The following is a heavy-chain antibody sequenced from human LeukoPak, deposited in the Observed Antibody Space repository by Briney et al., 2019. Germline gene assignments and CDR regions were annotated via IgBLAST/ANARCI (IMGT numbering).Heavy chain of an antibody. CDR2: IYHSGST. CDR1: GGAISSGGYS. V-gene: IGHV4-30-2*01. CDR3: ARVGPPNAFDI. Sequence: PSETLSLTCAVSGGAISSGGYSWSWIRQPPGKGLEWIGYIYHSGSTYYNPSLKSRVTISVDRSKNQFSLKLSSVTAADTAVYYRARVGPPNAFDIWGQGTMVTVSS. J-gene: IGHJ3*02.